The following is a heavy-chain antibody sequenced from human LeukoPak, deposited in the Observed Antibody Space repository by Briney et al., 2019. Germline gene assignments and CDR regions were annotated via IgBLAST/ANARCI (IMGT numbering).Heavy chain of an antibody. V-gene: IGHV4-59*01. Sequence: PSETLSLTCTVSGGSISSYYWSWIRQPPGKGLEWIGYIYYSGSTYYNPSLKSRVTMSVDTSKNQFSLKVSSVTAADTAVYYCARVFDSGSQAYFYYMDVWGKGTTVTIFS. CDR3: ARVFDSGSQAYFYYMDV. D-gene: IGHD3-10*01. CDR1: GGSISSYY. J-gene: IGHJ6*03. CDR2: IYYSGST.